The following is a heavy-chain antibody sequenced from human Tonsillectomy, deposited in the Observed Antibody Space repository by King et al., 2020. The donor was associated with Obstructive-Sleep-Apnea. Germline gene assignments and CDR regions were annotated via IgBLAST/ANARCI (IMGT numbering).Heavy chain of an antibody. CDR1: GYTFTAYY. Sequence: QLVQSGTEVKKRGASVKVSCKASGYTFTAYYIHWVRQAPGQGLEWMGWISPNSGATKYAQKFQDRVTMTRDTSISTAYMDLSRLRSDDTAIYYCARDMSAYDSTSPAYWGQGTLVTVSS. CDR2: ISPNSGAT. V-gene: IGHV1-2*02. D-gene: IGHD3-10*01. CDR3: ARDMSAYDSTSPAY. J-gene: IGHJ4*02.